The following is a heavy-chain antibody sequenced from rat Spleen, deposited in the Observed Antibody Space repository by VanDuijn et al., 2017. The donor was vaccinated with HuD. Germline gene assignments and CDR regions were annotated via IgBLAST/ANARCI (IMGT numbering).Heavy chain of an antibody. J-gene: IGHJ2*01. V-gene: IGHV5-7*01. CDR2: INYDGSST. Sequence: EVQLVESGGGLVQPGGSLKLSCAASGFTFSDYNMAWVRQAPKKGLEWVATINYDGSSTYYRDSVKGRFTISRDNAKSTLYLQMDSLKSEDTATYYCARSVFDYWGQGVMVTVSS. CDR3: ARSVFDY. CDR1: GFTFSDYN.